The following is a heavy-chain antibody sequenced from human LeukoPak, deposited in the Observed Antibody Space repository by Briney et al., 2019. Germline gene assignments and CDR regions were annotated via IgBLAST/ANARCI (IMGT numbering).Heavy chain of an antibody. D-gene: IGHD4-23*01. Sequence: GGSLRLSCAASGFTFSSYSMNWVRQAPGKGLEWVSSISSSSSYIYYADSVKGRFTISRDNSKNTLYLQMNSLRAEDTAVYYCARDSYGGNSFYFDYWGQGTLVTVSS. J-gene: IGHJ4*02. CDR3: ARDSYGGNSFYFDY. CDR2: ISSSSSYI. V-gene: IGHV3-21*04. CDR1: GFTFSSYS.